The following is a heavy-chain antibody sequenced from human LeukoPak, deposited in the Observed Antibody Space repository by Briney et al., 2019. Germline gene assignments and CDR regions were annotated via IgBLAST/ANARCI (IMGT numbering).Heavy chain of an antibody. V-gene: IGHV1-69*01. J-gene: IGHJ3*02. CDR2: IIPIFGTA. D-gene: IGHD3-3*01. Sequence: ASVKVSCKASGGTFSSYAISWVRQAPGQGLEWMGGIIPIFGTANYAQKFQGRVTITADESTSTAYMELSSLRSEDTAVYYCARAATLVLRFLEWGRAFDIWGQGTMVTVSS. CDR1: GGTFSSYA. CDR3: ARAATLVLRFLEWGRAFDI.